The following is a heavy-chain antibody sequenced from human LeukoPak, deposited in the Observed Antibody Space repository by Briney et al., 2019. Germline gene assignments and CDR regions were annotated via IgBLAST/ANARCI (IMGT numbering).Heavy chain of an antibody. J-gene: IGHJ4*02. CDR1: GFTFSSYG. CDR3: AKAKDRCTAMVTVFDY. D-gene: IGHD5-18*01. CDR2: ISYDGSNK. Sequence: PGGSLRLSCAASGFTFSSYGMHWARQAPGKGLEWVAVISYDGSNKYYADSVKGRFTISRDNSKNTLYLQMNSLRAEDTAVYYCAKAKDRCTAMVTVFDYWGQGTLVTVSP. V-gene: IGHV3-30*18.